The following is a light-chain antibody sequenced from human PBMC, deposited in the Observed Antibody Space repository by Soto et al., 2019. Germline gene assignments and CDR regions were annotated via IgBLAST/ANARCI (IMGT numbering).Light chain of an antibody. V-gene: IGKV1-6*02. CDR3: LQDYIYPLT. CDR2: DAS. Sequence: AIQMTQSPASLSAFVGERVTIICRASQHIGNGLAWYQQKPGKAPKLLIYDASSLESGVPSRFSGSGSGTDFTLTISSLQPEDFATYYCLQDYIYPLTFGGGTRVEIK. J-gene: IGKJ4*01. CDR1: QHIGNG.